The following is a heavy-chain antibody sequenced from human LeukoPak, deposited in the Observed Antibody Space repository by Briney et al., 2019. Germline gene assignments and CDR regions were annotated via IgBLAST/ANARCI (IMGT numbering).Heavy chain of an antibody. CDR3: ARLGRAVVES. J-gene: IGHJ5*01. CDR1: GGSISSSSYY. CDR2: IYYSGST. V-gene: IGHV4-39*01. Sequence: SETLSLTYTVSGGSISSSSYYWGWIRQPPGKGLEWIGSIYYSGSTYYNPSLKSRVTISVDTSKNQFSLKLSSVTAADTAVYYCARLGRAVVESWGQGTLVTVSS. D-gene: IGHD3-10*01.